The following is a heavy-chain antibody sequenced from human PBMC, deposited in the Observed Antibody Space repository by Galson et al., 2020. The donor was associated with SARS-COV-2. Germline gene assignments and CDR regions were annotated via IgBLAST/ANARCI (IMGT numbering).Heavy chain of an antibody. CDR2: IIPIFVTA. V-gene: IGHV1-69*13. Sequence: SSVTVSCKASVGTFSSYAISWVRQAPGQGLEWMGGIIPIFVTANYAQKFQGRVTITADESTSTAYMELSSLRSEDTDVYYCARAGYCSGGSCYPIKYNWFDPWGQGTLVTVSS. CDR3: ARAGYCSGGSCYPIKYNWFDP. D-gene: IGHD2-15*01. J-gene: IGHJ5*02. CDR1: VGTFSSYA.